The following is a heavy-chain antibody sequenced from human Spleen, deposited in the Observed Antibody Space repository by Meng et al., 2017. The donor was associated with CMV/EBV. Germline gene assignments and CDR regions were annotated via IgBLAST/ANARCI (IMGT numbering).Heavy chain of an antibody. J-gene: IGHJ5*02. Sequence: SIGSGGYFWSWIRQHPGKGLEWIGHTDYSGRTYYNPSLKSRLIILVDTSKNQFSLRLNSVTDADTAVYYCARKHAPSGYARNWVGPWGQGTLVTVSS. D-gene: IGHD5-12*01. CDR1: SIGSGGYF. CDR2: TDYSGRT. V-gene: IGHV4-31*02. CDR3: ARKHAPSGYARNWVGP.